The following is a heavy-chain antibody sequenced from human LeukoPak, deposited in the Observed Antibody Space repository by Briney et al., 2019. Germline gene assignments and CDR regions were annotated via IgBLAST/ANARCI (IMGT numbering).Heavy chain of an antibody. J-gene: IGHJ4*02. D-gene: IGHD3-10*01. CDR2: IAPSSGTT. CDR1: GYTFTGYY. CDR3: ARASGSSAVPFDY. V-gene: IGHV1-46*01. Sequence: ASVKVSCKASGYTFTGYYMHWVRQAPGQGLEWMGVIAPSSGTTSYAQKFQSRVTMTRDTSTSTLYMELSSLTSEDTAVYYCARASGSSAVPFDYWGQGTLVTVSS.